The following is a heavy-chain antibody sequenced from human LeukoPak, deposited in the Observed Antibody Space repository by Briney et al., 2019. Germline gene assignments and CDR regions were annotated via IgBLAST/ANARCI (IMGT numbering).Heavy chain of an antibody. CDR3: ARNLVSTLYSDY. CDR2: IYSGGST. Sequence: PGGSLRLSCAASGFTVSSNYMSWVRQAPGKGLEWVSVIYSGGSTYYADSVKGRFTISRDNSKNTLYLQMNSLRAEDKALYYCARNLVSTLYSDYWGQGTLVTVSS. J-gene: IGHJ4*02. CDR1: GFTVSSNY. V-gene: IGHV3-53*01. D-gene: IGHD5/OR15-5a*01.